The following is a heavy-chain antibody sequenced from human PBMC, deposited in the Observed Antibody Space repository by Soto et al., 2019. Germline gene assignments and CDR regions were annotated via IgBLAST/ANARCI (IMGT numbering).Heavy chain of an antibody. D-gene: IGHD6-19*01. CDR3: CIESIAVAGSWFDP. J-gene: IGHJ5*02. CDR1: GYTFTSYA. Sequence: XSVKVSCKASGYTFTSYAMHWVRQAPGQRLEWMGWINAGNGNTKYSQKFQGRVTITRDTSASTAYMELSSLRSEDTAVYYCCIESIAVAGSWFDPWGQGNLVTVSS. CDR2: INAGNGNT. V-gene: IGHV1-3*01.